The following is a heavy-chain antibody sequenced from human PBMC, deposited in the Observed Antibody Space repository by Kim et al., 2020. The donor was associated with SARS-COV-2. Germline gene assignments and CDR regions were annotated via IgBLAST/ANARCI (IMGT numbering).Heavy chain of an antibody. CDR1: GFTFSSYS. V-gene: IGHV3-48*02. Sequence: GGSLRLSCAASGFTFSSYSMNWVRQAPGKGLEWVSYISSSSSTIYYVDSVKGRFTISRDNAKNSLYLQMNSLRDEDTAVYYCARDGSSYYDKAQPDYWGQGTLVTVSS. J-gene: IGHJ4*02. CDR3: ARDGSSYYDKAQPDY. D-gene: IGHD3-22*01. CDR2: ISSSSSTI.